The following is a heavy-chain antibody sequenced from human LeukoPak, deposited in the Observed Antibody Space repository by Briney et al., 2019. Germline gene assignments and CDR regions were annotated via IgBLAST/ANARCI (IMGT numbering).Heavy chain of an antibody. CDR2: ISGSGGSA. J-gene: IGHJ4*02. Sequence: PGGSLRLSCEASGFTFSSYAMSWVRQAPGKGLEWVSSISGSGGSAYYADSVKGRFTISRDNSKNTLYVQMTSLRAEDTAVYYCANLRESFWIPEFDYWGQGTLVTVSS. V-gene: IGHV3-23*01. CDR3: ANLRESFWIPEFDY. CDR1: GFTFSSYA. D-gene: IGHD1-1*01.